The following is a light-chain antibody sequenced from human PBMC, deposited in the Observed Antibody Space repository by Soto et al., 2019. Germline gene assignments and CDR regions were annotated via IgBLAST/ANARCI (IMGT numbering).Light chain of an antibody. V-gene: IGKV1-5*03. CDR1: QSISSW. Sequence: DIQMTQSPSTLSASVGDRVTITCRASQSISSWLAWYQQKPGKAPKLLLYKASSLESGVPSRFSGSGSGTEFTLTISSLQPDDFATYYCQQYHRYPLTFGGGTKVESK. CDR2: KAS. CDR3: QQYHRYPLT. J-gene: IGKJ4*01.